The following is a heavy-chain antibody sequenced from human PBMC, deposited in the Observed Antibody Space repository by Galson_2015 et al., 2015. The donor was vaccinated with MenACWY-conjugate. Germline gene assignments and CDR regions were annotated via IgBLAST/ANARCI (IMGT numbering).Heavy chain of an antibody. CDR2: ISGSGGNT. CDR1: GFTFSSYA. CDR3: ARDNSAGPDLFDY. J-gene: IGHJ4*02. D-gene: IGHD4-23*01. V-gene: IGHV3-23*01. Sequence: SLRLSCAASGFTFSSYAMSWVRQAPGKGLEWVSAISGSGGNTYYADSVKGRFTISGDNSKNTLYLQINSLRAEDTAVYYCARDNSAGPDLFDYWGQGTPVTVSS.